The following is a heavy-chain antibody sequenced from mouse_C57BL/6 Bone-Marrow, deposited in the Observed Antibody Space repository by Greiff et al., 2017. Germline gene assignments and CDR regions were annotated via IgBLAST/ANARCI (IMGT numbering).Heavy chain of an antibody. CDR3: ARDGRELGWYFDV. CDR1: GFTFSDFY. Sequence: EVKLMESGGGLVQSGRSLRLSCATSGFTFSDFYMEWVRQAPGKGLEWIAASRNKANDYTTEYSASVKGRFIVSRDTSQSILYLQMNALRAEDTAIYYCARDGRELGWYFDVWGTGTTVTVSS. V-gene: IGHV7-1*01. D-gene: IGHD1-3*01. CDR2: SRNKANDYTT. J-gene: IGHJ1*03.